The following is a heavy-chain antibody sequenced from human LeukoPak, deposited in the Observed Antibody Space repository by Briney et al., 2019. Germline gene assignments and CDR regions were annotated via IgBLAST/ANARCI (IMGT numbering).Heavy chain of an antibody. D-gene: IGHD6-13*01. Sequence: GGSLRLSCAASGFTFSDAWMSWVRQAPGKGLEWVSAISGSGGSTYYADSVKGRFTISRDNSKNTLYLQMNSLRAEDTAVYYCAKWGSSWYKVWFDPWGQGTLVTVSS. J-gene: IGHJ5*02. CDR1: GFTFSDAW. CDR3: AKWGSSWYKVWFDP. V-gene: IGHV3-23*01. CDR2: ISGSGGST.